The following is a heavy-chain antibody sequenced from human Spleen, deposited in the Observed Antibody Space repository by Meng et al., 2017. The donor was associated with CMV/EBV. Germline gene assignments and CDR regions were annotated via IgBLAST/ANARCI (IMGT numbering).Heavy chain of an antibody. Sequence: GESLKISCAASGFTFSDHYMHWVRQAPGKGLEWVAFIRYDGSNKYYADSVKGRFTISRDNSKNTLYLQMNSLRAEDTAVYYCAKGPGIVGAGYWGQGTLVTVSS. CDR1: GFTFSDHY. V-gene: IGHV3-30*02. CDR3: AKGPGIVGAGY. J-gene: IGHJ4*02. CDR2: IRYDGSNK. D-gene: IGHD1-26*01.